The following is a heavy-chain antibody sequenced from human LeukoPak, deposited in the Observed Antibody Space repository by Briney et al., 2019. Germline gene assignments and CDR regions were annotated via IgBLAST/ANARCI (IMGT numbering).Heavy chain of an antibody. J-gene: IGHJ4*02. Sequence: GGSLRLSCAASGFTFDNYAMHWVRQAPGKGLEWVSLISADGTIFYSDYVRGRFTISRDNSKNSVYLQMNSLRTEDTALYYCAKDLGYSSSPDYWGQGTLVTVSS. V-gene: IGHV3-43*02. CDR1: GFTFDNYA. CDR3: AKDLGYSSSPDY. CDR2: ISADGTI. D-gene: IGHD6-13*01.